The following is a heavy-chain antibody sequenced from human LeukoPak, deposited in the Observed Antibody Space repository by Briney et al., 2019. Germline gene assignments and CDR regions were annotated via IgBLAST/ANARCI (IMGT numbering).Heavy chain of an antibody. CDR3: ARDQVECTGGTCQTRVGFDF. V-gene: IGHV4-31*03. D-gene: IGHD2-8*02. CDR1: GDSISNGVKY. CDR2: IYHSGRS. Sequence: SETLSLTCTVSGDSISNGVKYWSWIRQHPGRGLEWIGYIYHSGRSYYNPSLKSRITMSVDTSKNQFSLNLSSVTAADTAVYYCARDQVECTGGTCQTRVGFDFWGQGTLVTVSS. J-gene: IGHJ4*02.